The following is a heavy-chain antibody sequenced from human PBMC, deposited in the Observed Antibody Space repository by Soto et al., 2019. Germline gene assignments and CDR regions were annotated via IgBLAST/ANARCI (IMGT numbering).Heavy chain of an antibody. D-gene: IGHD5-12*01. CDR1: GASVTSNTAS. CDR2: TYFRSKWYN. Sequence: PSPTLSRTCSISGASVTSNTASWNWIRQSPSRGLEWLGRTYFRSKWYNDYAVSVKSRIIINPDTSNNQFALQLNSVTPEDTAVYFCAKGDNLGPKTGYAFDPWGQGIMVTVSS. V-gene: IGHV6-1*01. CDR3: AKGDNLGPKTGYAFDP. J-gene: IGHJ5*02.